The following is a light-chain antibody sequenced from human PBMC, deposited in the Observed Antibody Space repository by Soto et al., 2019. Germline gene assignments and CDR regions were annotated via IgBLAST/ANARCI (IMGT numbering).Light chain of an antibody. V-gene: IGKV3-11*01. CDR2: DAS. J-gene: IGKJ5*01. CDR3: QQRSNWPT. CDR1: QSVSSY. Sequence: EIVLTQSPATLSLSPGERATLSSRASQSVSSYLAWYQQKPGQAPRLLIYDASNRATGIPARFSGSGSGTEFTLTISSLEPEDFAVYYCQQRSNWPTFGQGTRLEIK.